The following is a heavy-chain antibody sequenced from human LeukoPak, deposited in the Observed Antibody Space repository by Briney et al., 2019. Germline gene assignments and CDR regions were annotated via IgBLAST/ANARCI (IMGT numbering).Heavy chain of an antibody. CDR3: ARDYGSGSYYQLGY. Sequence: PGGSLRLSCGASGFTFSSFPIHWVRQAPGKGLEWVAVISPDGSNKYYADSVKGRFTISRDNSKNTLYLQMDSLRTEDTAVYYCARDYGSGSYYQLGYWGQGTLVTVSS. CDR2: ISPDGSNK. J-gene: IGHJ4*02. CDR1: GFTFSSFP. V-gene: IGHV3-30-3*01. D-gene: IGHD3-10*01.